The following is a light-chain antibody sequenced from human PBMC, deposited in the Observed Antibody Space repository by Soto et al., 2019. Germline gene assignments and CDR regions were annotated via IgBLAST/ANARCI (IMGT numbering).Light chain of an antibody. J-gene: IGKJ4*01. CDR2: WAS. Sequence: DIVMTQSPDPLAVSLGERATINYKSSQSLLYSSNNKNYLAWYQQKPGQPPKLLIYWASTRESGVPDRFSGSGSGTDFTLTISSLQAEDVAVYYCQQYYGTPTFGGGTKVEIK. CDR3: QQYYGTPT. V-gene: IGKV4-1*01. CDR1: QSLLYSSNNKNY.